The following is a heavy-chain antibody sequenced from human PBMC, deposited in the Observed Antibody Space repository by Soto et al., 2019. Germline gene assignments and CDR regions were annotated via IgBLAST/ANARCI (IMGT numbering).Heavy chain of an antibody. D-gene: IGHD6-19*01. J-gene: IGHJ4*02. V-gene: IGHV1-2*02. CDR2: INPNSGGT. Sequence: ASVKVSCKASGYTFTGYYMHWVRQAPGQGLEWMGWINPNSGGTNYAQKFQGRVTMTRDTSISTAYMELSRLRSDDTAVYYCARRRRSAWYTFDYWGQGTLVTVSS. CDR1: GYTFTGYY. CDR3: ARRRRSAWYTFDY.